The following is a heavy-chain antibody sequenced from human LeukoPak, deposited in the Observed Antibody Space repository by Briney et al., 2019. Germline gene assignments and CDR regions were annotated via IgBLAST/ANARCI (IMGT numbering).Heavy chain of an antibody. Sequence: GGSLRLSCAASGFTFSSYAMSWVRQAPGKGLEWVSGISGSGGSTYYADSVKRRFTISIDNSKNTLYLQMNSLRAEDTAVYYCAKLDQIVIVLPAIFDYWGQGTLVTVSS. CDR1: GFTFSSYA. J-gene: IGHJ4*02. V-gene: IGHV3-23*01. D-gene: IGHD2/OR15-2a*01. CDR3: AKLDQIVIVLPAIFDY. CDR2: ISGSGGST.